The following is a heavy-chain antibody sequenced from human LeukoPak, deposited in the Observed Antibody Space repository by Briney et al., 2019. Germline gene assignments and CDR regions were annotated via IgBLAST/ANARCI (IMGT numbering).Heavy chain of an antibody. D-gene: IGHD3-10*01. J-gene: IGHJ4*02. CDR3: SRGHPNYGSLSTPDYFDY. CDR1: AFTFSSYG. Sequence: GGSLRLSCAASAFTFSSYGMHWVRQAPGKGLERVAVIWYDGSNKYYADSVKGRFTISRDNSKNTLYLQMNSLRAEDTAVYYCSRGHPNYGSLSTPDYFDYWGQGTLVTVSS. CDR2: IWYDGSNK. V-gene: IGHV3-33*01.